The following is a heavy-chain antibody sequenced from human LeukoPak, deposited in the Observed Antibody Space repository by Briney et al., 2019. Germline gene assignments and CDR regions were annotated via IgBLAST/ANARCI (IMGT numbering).Heavy chain of an antibody. J-gene: IGHJ4*02. Sequence: SETLSLTSTVSGGSVSSSSYYWGWIRQPPGKGLEWIGTIYYDGSTYYNPSLKSRVTISIDTSKNQFSLKLSSVTAADTAVYYCARINYGDYWGQGTLVTVSS. CDR3: ARINYGDY. CDR1: GGSVSSSSYY. V-gene: IGHV4-39*07. CDR2: IYYDGST.